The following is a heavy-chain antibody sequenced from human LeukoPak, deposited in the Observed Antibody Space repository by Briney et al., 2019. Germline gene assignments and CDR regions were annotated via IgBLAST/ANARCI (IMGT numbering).Heavy chain of an antibody. CDR2: TYYRSKWHN. Sequence: SQTLSLTCAISGDSVSSNSAAWNWIRQSPSRGLEWLGRTYYRSKWHNDYAVSVKSRITINPDTSKNQFSLQLNSVTPEDTAVYYCARHFPGRLRWLQFGGFDPWGQGTLVTVSS. D-gene: IGHD5-24*01. J-gene: IGHJ5*02. CDR3: ARHFPGRLRWLQFGGFDP. CDR1: GDSVSSNSAA. V-gene: IGHV6-1*01.